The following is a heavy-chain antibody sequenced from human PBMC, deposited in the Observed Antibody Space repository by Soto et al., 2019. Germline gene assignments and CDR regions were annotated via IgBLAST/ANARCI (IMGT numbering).Heavy chain of an antibody. Sequence: PSETLSLTCTVSGGSISSGGYYWSWIRQHPGTGLEWIGYISYSGSTYYNPSLKSRVTISVDTSKNQFSPILNSVTAADTAVYYCARGVLHWXQGTLVTVSS. CDR2: ISYSGST. CDR3: ARGVLH. V-gene: IGHV4-31*03. J-gene: IGHJ4*01. CDR1: GGSISSGGYY.